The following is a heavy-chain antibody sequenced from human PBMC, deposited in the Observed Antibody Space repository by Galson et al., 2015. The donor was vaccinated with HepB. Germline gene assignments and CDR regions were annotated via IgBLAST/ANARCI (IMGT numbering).Heavy chain of an antibody. CDR1: GFTFSSYG. V-gene: IGHV3-33*01. Sequence: SLRLSCAASGFTFSSYGMHWVRQAPGKGLEWVAVIWYDGSNKYYADSVKGRFTISRDNSKNTLYLQMNSLRAEDTAVYYCARGGPYYYYYMDVWGKGTTVTVSS. CDR3: ARGGPYYYYYMDV. J-gene: IGHJ6*03. CDR2: IWYDGSNK.